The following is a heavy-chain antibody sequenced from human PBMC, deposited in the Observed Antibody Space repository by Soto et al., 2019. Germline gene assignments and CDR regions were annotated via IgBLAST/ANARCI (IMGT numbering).Heavy chain of an antibody. Sequence: EVQLVESGGGLVQPGGSLRLSCAASGFAVSNYWMSWLRQAPGKGLEWVANINQDGNEKYYVDSMKGRFTVSRDNAKKSLYLQMNSLRAEDTAVYYCASAPFGVVLVSQWFAPWGQGTLVTVSS. D-gene: IGHD3-3*01. CDR2: INQDGNEK. J-gene: IGHJ5*02. CDR3: ASAPFGVVLVSQWFAP. CDR1: GFAVSNYW. V-gene: IGHV3-7*01.